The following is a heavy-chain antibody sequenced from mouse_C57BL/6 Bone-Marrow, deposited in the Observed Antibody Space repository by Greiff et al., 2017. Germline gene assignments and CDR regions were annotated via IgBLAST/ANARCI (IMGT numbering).Heavy chain of an antibody. J-gene: IGHJ1*03. CDR3: ARRSIITTVVEGYFDV. Sequence: QVQLQQSGAELARPGASVKLSCKASGYTFTSYGISWVKQRTGQGLEWIGEIYPRSGNTYYNEKFKGKATLTADKSSSTAYMELRSLTSEDSAVYFCARRSIITTVVEGYFDVWGTGTTVTVSS. V-gene: IGHV1-81*01. D-gene: IGHD1-1*01. CDR1: GYTFTSYG. CDR2: IYPRSGNT.